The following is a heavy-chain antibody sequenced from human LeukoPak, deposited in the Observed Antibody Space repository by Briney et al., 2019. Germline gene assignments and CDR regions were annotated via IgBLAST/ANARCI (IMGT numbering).Heavy chain of an antibody. V-gene: IGHV3-30*18. CDR2: ISYDGSNK. CDR3: AKGGGGHYDILTGYWSDAFDI. J-gene: IGHJ3*02. D-gene: IGHD3-9*01. Sequence: GGSLRLSCAASGFTFSTYGMHWVRQAPGKGLEWVAVISYDGSNKYYADSVKGRFTISRDNSKNTLYLQMNSLRAEDTAVYYCAKGGGGHYDILTGYWSDAFDIWGQGTMVTVSS. CDR1: GFTFSTYG.